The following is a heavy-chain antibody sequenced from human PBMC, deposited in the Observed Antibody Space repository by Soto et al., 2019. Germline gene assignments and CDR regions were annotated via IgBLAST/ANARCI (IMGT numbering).Heavy chain of an antibody. V-gene: IGHV4-34*01. D-gene: IGHD5-12*01. Sequence: SETLSLTCGVTGGSFNSYYWSWIRQSPGKKLEWIGEIYHSGSINYNPSLESRVSISVDTSKKQFSLKLNSVTAADTAIYYCAREGFTSDGYVLPPDYWGQGTLVTVSS. CDR3: AREGFTSDGYVLPPDY. J-gene: IGHJ4*02. CDR2: IYHSGSI. CDR1: GGSFNSYY.